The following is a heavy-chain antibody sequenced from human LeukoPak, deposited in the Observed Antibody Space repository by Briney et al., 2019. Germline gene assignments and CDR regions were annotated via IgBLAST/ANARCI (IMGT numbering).Heavy chain of an antibody. V-gene: IGHV3-48*03. CDR3: ARNRGLGAETYYFDY. Sequence: SGGSLRLSCAASGFTFSSYEMNWVRQAPGKGLEWVSYISSSGSTIYYADSVKGRFTISRDNAKNSLYLQMNSLRAVDTAVYYCARNRGLGAETYYFDYWGQGTLVTVSS. CDR2: ISSSGSTI. D-gene: IGHD1-26*01. J-gene: IGHJ4*02. CDR1: GFTFSSYE.